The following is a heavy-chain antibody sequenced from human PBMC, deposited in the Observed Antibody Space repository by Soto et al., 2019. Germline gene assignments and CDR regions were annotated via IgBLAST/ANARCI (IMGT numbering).Heavy chain of an antibody. Sequence: PSETLSLTCAVYGGSFSGYYWSWIRQPPGKWLEWIGEINHSGSTNYNPSLKSRVTISVDTSKNQFSLKLSSVTAADTAVYYCARGYCSSTSCHRGNYYGMDVWGQGTTVTVSS. CDR2: INHSGST. V-gene: IGHV4-34*01. J-gene: IGHJ6*02. CDR3: ARGYCSSTSCHRGNYYGMDV. CDR1: GGSFSGYY. D-gene: IGHD2-2*01.